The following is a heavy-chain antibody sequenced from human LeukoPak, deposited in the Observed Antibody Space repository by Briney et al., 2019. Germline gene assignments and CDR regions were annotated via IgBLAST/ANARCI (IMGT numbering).Heavy chain of an antibody. CDR1: GFTFSSYS. CDR3: ARFRYCSSTSCYNGVSYFDY. V-gene: IGHV3-21*01. D-gene: IGHD2-2*02. Sequence: GGSLRLSCAASGFTFSSYSMNWVRQAPGKGLEWVSSISSSSSYIYYADSVKGRFTISRDNAKNSLYLQMNSLRAEDTAVYYCARFRYCSSTSCYNGVSYFDYWGQGTLVTVSS. J-gene: IGHJ4*02. CDR2: ISSSSSYI.